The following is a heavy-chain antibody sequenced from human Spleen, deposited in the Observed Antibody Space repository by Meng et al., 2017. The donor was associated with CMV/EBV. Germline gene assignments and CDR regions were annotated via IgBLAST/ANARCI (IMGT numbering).Heavy chain of an antibody. CDR1: YG. Sequence: YGISWVRQAPGQGLEWMGWISAYNGNTNYAQKLQGRVTMTTDTSTSTAYMELRSLRSDDTAVYYCARSLYYDFWSGYFGPTYYVDYWGQGTLVTVSS. D-gene: IGHD3-3*01. CDR3: ARSLYYDFWSGYFGPTYYVDY. V-gene: IGHV1-18*01. CDR2: ISAYNGNT. J-gene: IGHJ4*02.